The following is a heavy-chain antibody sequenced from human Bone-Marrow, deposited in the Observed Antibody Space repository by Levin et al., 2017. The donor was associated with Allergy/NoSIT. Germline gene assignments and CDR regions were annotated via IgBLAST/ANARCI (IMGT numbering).Heavy chain of an antibody. CDR1: GYTFTSYD. D-gene: IGHD1-7*01. CDR3: ASSGITGTNREGYYYYYGMDV. Sequence: ASVKVSCKASGYTFTSYDINWVRQATGQGLEWMGWMNPNSGNTGYAQKFQGRVTMTRNTSISTAYMELSSLRSEDTAVYYCASSGITGTNREGYYYYYGMDVWGQGTTVTVSS. V-gene: IGHV1-8*01. CDR2: MNPNSGNT. J-gene: IGHJ6*02.